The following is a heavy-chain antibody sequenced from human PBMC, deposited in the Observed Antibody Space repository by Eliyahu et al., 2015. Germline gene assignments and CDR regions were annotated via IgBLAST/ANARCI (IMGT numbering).Heavy chain of an antibody. CDR1: SYG. V-gene: IGHV3-30*18. J-gene: IGHJ3*02. Sequence: SYGMHWVRQAPGKGLEWVAVISYDGSNKYYADSVKGRFTISRDNSKNTLYLQMNSLRAEDTAVYYCAKELYYDSSPGAFDIWGQGTMVTVSS. CDR3: AKELYYDSSPGAFDI. CDR2: ISYDGSNK. D-gene: IGHD3-22*01.